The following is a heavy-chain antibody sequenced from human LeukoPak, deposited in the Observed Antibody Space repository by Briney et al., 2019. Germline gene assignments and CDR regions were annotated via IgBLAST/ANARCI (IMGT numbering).Heavy chain of an antibody. CDR2: IHYSGST. D-gene: IGHD5-18*01. Sequence: SETLSLTCTVSGFSITSAYYWGWIRQPPGKGLEWIGSIHYSGSTYYNPSLKSRVTMSVDTSRNQFSLRLSSVTAADTAVYYCARSPRGYNYGSIWFDPWGQGTLVTVSS. J-gene: IGHJ5*02. CDR1: GFSITSAYY. CDR3: ARSPRGYNYGSIWFDP. V-gene: IGHV4-38-2*02.